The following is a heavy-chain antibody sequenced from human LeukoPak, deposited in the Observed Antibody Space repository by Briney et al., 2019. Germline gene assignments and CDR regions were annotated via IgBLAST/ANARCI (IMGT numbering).Heavy chain of an antibody. CDR1: GFTFSSYG. CDR2: IWYDGSNK. D-gene: IGHD5-24*01. V-gene: IGHV3-33*01. J-gene: IGHJ4*02. Sequence: PGRSLRLSCAASGFTFSSYGMHWVRQAPGKGLEWVAAIWYDGSNKYYADSVKGRFTIYRDNSKNTLYLQMNSLRAEDTAVYYCARGDVEMATTYFDYWGQGTLVTVSS. CDR3: ARGDVEMATTYFDY.